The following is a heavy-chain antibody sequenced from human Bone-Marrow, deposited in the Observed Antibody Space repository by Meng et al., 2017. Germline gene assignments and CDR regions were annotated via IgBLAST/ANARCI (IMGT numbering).Heavy chain of an antibody. CDR3: ARSYGGTLDY. D-gene: IGHD4-23*01. CDR2: IYYSGST. J-gene: IGHJ4*02. CDR1: GGSVSSGSYY. V-gene: IGHV4-61*01. Sequence: SETLSLTCTVSGGSVSSGSYYWSWIRQPPGKGLEWIGYIYYSGSTNYNPSLKSRVTISVDTSKNQFSLTLSSVTAADTDVYYCARSYGGTLDYWGQGTLVTVSS.